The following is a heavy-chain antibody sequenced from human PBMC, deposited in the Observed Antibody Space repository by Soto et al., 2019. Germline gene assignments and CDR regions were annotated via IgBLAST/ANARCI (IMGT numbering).Heavy chain of an antibody. Sequence: PSETLSLTCTVSGGSISSYYWSWIRQPPGKGLEWIGHIHYSGSSNYNPSLESRVTISVDTSKNQPSLNLSSVTAADTAVYYCVWMIPSYYYGVDVWGQGTTVTVSS. CDR3: VWMIPSYYYGVDV. D-gene: IGHD3-22*01. CDR2: IHYSGSS. V-gene: IGHV4-59*01. CDR1: GGSISSYY. J-gene: IGHJ6*02.